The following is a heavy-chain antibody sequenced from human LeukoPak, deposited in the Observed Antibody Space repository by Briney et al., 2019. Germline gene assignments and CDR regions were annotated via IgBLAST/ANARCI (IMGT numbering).Heavy chain of an antibody. V-gene: IGHV3-21*01. D-gene: IGHD1-26*01. CDR1: GFTFSSYS. J-gene: IGHJ4*02. Sequence: GGSLRLSCAASGFTFSSYSMNWVRQAPGKGLEWVSSISSSSSYIYYADSVKGRFTISRDNAKNSLYLQMNSLRAEDTAVYYCARDPHPGGSYVGGDYWGQGTLVTVSS. CDR2: ISSSSSYI. CDR3: ARDPHPGGSYVGGDY.